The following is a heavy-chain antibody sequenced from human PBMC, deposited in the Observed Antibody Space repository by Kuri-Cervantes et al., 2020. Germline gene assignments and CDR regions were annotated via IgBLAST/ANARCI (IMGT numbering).Heavy chain of an antibody. CDR2: IYYSGST. J-gene: IGHJ4*02. V-gene: IGHV4-59*01. CDR1: GGSFSGYY. D-gene: IGHD3-16*02. CDR3: ARGPMITFGGIIAN. Sequence: SETLSLTCAVYGGSFSGYYWSWIRQPPGKGLEWIGYIYYSGSTNYNPSLKSRVTISVDTSKNQFSLKLSSVTAADTAVYYCARGPMITFGGIIANWGPGTLVTVSS.